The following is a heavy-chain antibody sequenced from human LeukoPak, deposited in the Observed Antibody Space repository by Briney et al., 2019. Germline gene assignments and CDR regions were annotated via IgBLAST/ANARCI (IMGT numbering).Heavy chain of an antibody. CDR3: SLVVVAATDFDY. CDR1: GGTFSSYA. Sequence: SVKVSCKASGGTFSSYAISWVRQAPGQGLEWMGRIIPILGIANYAQKFQGRVTITADKSTSTAYMELSSLRSEDTAVCYCSLVVVAATDFDYWGQGTLVTVSS. J-gene: IGHJ4*02. D-gene: IGHD2-15*01. CDR2: IIPILGIA. V-gene: IGHV1-69*04.